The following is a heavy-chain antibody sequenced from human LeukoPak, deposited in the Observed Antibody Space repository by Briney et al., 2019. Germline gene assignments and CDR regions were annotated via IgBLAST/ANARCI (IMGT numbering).Heavy chain of an antibody. J-gene: IGHJ4*02. V-gene: IGHV4-4*07. D-gene: IGHD2-15*01. CDR1: GGSISSYY. CDR2: IYSSGTT. Sequence: PSETLSLTCTVSGGSISSYYWSWIRQPAGKGLEWIGRIYSSGTTNYNPSLKSRVAMSVDTSKNQFSLKLSSVTAADTAVYYCAGGYCGGGSCRTFYFDYWGQGALVTVSS. CDR3: AGGYCGGGSCRTFYFDY.